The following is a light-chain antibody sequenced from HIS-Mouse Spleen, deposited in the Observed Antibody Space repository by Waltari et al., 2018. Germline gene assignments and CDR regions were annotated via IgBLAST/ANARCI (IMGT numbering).Light chain of an antibody. CDR3: SSYTSSSTLVV. CDR2: EVS. J-gene: IGLJ2*01. CDR1: SSDVGGYNY. V-gene: IGLV2-14*01. Sequence: QSALTQPASVSGSPGQSITISCTGTSSDVGGYNYVSWYQQHPGKAPKLMIYEVSNRPSGVSDRFSGSHSGNTASLTISVLQAEDEADYYCSSYTSSSTLVVFGGGTKLTVL.